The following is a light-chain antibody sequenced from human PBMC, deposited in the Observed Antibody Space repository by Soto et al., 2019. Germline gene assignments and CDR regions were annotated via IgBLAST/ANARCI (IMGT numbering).Light chain of an antibody. CDR2: GAS. J-gene: IGKJ1*01. CDR1: QSVSSKY. Sequence: EIVLTQSPGTLSLSPGERGTLSCRASQSVSSKYLAWYQQKVGQAPRLLIYGASSRATGIPDRFSGSGSGTDFTITISRLEPEDFAVYYCQQYGSSPPWTFGQGTKVEIK. V-gene: IGKV3-20*01. CDR3: QQYGSSPPWT.